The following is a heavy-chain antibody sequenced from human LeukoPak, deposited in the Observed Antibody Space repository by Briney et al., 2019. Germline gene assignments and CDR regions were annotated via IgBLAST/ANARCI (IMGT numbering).Heavy chain of an antibody. D-gene: IGHD4-11*01. V-gene: IGHV3-9*01. CDR3: AKDITPHDYSNHFYYGMDV. Sequence: PGRFLRLSCAASGFTFDDYAMHWVRQAPGKGLEWVSGISWNSGSIGYADSVKGRFTIYRDNAKNSLYLQMNSLRAEDTVLYYCAKDITPHDYSNHFYYGMDVWGQGTTVTVSS. J-gene: IGHJ6*02. CDR1: GFTFDDYA. CDR2: ISWNSGSI.